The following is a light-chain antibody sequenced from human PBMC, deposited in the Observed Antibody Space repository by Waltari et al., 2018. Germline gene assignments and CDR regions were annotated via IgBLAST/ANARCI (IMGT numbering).Light chain of an antibody. CDR2: GDD. V-gene: IGLV1-44*01. Sequence: QSVLTQSPSASGTLGQRVTMSCSGSSLNIGTNTVSWYQQVPGTAPKLLIYGDDQRPSGAPDRISGSKSGTSASLAISGLQPEDEADYYCLAWDDSLNGWVFGGGTKVTVL. J-gene: IGLJ3*02. CDR3: LAWDDSLNGWV. CDR1: SLNIGTNT.